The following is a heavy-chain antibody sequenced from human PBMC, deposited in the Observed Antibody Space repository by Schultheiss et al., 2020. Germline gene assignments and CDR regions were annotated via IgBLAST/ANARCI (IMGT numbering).Heavy chain of an antibody. V-gene: IGHV3-23*01. J-gene: IGHJ4*02. Sequence: GESLKISCAASGFTFSSYAMSWVRQAPGKGLEWVSAISGSGGSTYYADSVKGRFTISRDNSKNTLYLQMNSLSAEDTAVYYCAKDLYIVVVPAAMPCDFWGQGTLVTVSS. CDR1: GFTFSSYA. D-gene: IGHD2-2*01. CDR2: ISGSGGST. CDR3: AKDLYIVVVPAAMPCDF.